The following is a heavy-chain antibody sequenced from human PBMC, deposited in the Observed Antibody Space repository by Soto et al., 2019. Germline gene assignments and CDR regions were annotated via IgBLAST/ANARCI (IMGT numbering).Heavy chain of an antibody. V-gene: IGHV4-61*01. Sequence: SETLSLTCTVSGGSVSSGSYYWSWIRQPPGKGLEWIGYIYYSGSTNYNPSLKSRVTISVDTSKNQFSLKLSSVTAADTAVYYCARDSRWFDTWGQGTLVTVSS. CDR1: GGSVSSGSYY. J-gene: IGHJ5*02. D-gene: IGHD6-13*01. CDR2: IYYSGST. CDR3: ARDSRWFDT.